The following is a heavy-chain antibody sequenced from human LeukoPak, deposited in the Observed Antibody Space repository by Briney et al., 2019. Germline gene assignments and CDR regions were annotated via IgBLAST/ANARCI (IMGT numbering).Heavy chain of an antibody. CDR2: INPNNGNT. D-gene: IGHD1-26*01. CDR3: ARESDSGKDFDF. CDR1: GYIFTYHY. J-gene: IGHJ4*02. Sequence: GASVKVSCKASGYIFTYHYIHLVRQAPGQGLERMGIINPNNGNTDYAQKFQGRVTMTRDTSTSTVYMDLSSLGSEDTAVYYCARESDSGKDFDFWGQGTLVSVSS. V-gene: IGHV1-46*01.